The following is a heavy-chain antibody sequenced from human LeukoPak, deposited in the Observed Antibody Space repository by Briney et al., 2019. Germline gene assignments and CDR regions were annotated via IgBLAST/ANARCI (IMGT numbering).Heavy chain of an antibody. CDR2: ISSSGSTI. CDR1: GFTFSDYY. D-gene: IGHD3-22*01. V-gene: IGHV3-11*01. J-gene: IGHJ4*02. CDR3: ARDVRYYYDSSGYYRIQYFDY. Sequence: GGSLRLSCAASGFTFSDYYMSWIRQAPGKGLEWGSYISSSGSTIYYADSVKGRFTISRDNAKNSLYLQMNSLRAEDTAVYYCARDVRYYYDSSGYYRIQYFDYWGQGTLVTVSS.